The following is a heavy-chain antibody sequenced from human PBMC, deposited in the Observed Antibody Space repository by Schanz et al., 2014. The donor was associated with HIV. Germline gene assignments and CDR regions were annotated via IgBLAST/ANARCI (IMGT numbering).Heavy chain of an antibody. CDR3: ARGSCSGGTCYSGDH. V-gene: IGHV1-18*01. D-gene: IGHD2-15*01. Sequence: QVQLVQSGAEVKKPGASVKVSCKASGYTFSSYGISWVRQAPGQGLEWMGWISAYNGNTNYAQKFQGRVTMTADTFTNIAYMELRSLTSDDTAVYYCARGSCSGGTCYSGDHWGQGTLVTVSA. J-gene: IGHJ4*02. CDR1: GYTFSSYG. CDR2: ISAYNGNT.